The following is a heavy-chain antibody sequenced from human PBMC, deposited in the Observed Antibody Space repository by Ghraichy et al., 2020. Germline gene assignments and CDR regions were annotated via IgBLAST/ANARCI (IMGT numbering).Heavy chain of an antibody. Sequence: GGSLRLSCAASGFTFSSYWMSWVRQAPGKGLEWVANIKQDGSEKYYVDSVKGRFTISRDNAKNSLYLQMNSLRAEDTAVYYYARILNYYGSGSYLFIPYYYYMDVWGKGTTVTVSS. V-gene: IGHV3-7*03. CDR3: ARILNYYGSGSYLFIPYYYYMDV. CDR2: IKQDGSEK. D-gene: IGHD3-10*01. CDR1: GFTFSSYW. J-gene: IGHJ6*03.